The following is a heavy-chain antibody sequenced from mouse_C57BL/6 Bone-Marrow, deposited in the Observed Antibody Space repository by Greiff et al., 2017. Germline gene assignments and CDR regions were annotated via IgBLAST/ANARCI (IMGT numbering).Heavy chain of an antibody. CDR1: GYTFTDYE. Sequence: QVQLKESGAELVRPGASVTLSCKASGYTFTDYEMHWVKQTPVHGLEWIGAIDPETGGTAYNQKFKGKAILTADKSSSTAYMELRSLTSEVSAVYCCTGDGYPYSFGYWGQGTTLTVSS. CDR3: TGDGYPYSFGY. V-gene: IGHV1-15*01. J-gene: IGHJ2*01. D-gene: IGHD2-3*01. CDR2: IDPETGGT.